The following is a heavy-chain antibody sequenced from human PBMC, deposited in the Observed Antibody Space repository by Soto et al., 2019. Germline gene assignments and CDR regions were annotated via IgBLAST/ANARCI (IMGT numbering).Heavy chain of an antibody. CDR2: IIPIFGTT. J-gene: IGHJ4*02. CDR1: GGAFGSNA. V-gene: IGHV1-69*13. D-gene: IGHD3-22*01. Sequence: ASVKVSCKASGGAFGSNAISWVRQAPGQGLEWMGNIIPIFGTTKNAQKFQGRVTITADESTDTAYMELSSLRSEDTAIYYCAAVRNYYDSSGYLDYWGQGTLVTVSS. CDR3: AAVRNYYDSSGYLDY.